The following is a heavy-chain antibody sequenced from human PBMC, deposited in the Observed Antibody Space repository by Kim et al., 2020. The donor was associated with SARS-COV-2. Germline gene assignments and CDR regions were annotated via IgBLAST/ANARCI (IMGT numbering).Heavy chain of an antibody. Sequence: GGSLRLSCAASGFTFSGSAMHWVRQASGKGLEWVGRIRSKANSYATAYAASVKGRLTISRDDSKNTAYLQMNSLKTEDTAVYYCTRTGCYDDYYYYYGMDVWGQGTTVTVSS. J-gene: IGHJ6*02. CDR2: IRSKANSYAT. CDR1: GFTFSGSA. D-gene: IGHD3-10*01. CDR3: TRTGCYDDYYYYYGMDV. V-gene: IGHV3-73*01.